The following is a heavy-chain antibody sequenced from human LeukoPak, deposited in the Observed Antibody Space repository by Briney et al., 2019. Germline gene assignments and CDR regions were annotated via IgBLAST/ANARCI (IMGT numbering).Heavy chain of an antibody. CDR2: ISAYNGNT. CDR3: ARSIRRYYYYYGMDV. CDR1: GYTFTSYG. J-gene: IGHJ6*02. V-gene: IGHV1-18*01. Sequence: GASVKVSCKASGYTFTSYGISCVRQAPRQGLEWMGWISAYNGNTNYAQKLQGRVTMTTDTSTSTAYMELRSLRSDDTAVYYCARSIRRYYYYYGMDVWGQGTTVTVSS.